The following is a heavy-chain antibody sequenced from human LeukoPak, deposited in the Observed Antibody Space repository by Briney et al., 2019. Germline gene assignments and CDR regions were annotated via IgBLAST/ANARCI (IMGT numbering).Heavy chain of an antibody. D-gene: IGHD5-18*01. J-gene: IGHJ4*02. CDR1: GFTFSSYG. Sequence: PGGSLRLSCAASGFTFSSYGMHWVRQAPGKGLEWVAFIRYDGSNKYYADSVKGRFTISRDNSKNTLYLQMNSLRAEDTAVYYCAKDFDSRWIQLWLSGMPVPGYWGQGTLVTVSS. V-gene: IGHV3-30*02. CDR3: AKDFDSRWIQLWLSGMPVPGY. CDR2: IRYDGSNK.